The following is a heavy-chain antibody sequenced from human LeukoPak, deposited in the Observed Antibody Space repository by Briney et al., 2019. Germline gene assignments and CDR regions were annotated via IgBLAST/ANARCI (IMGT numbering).Heavy chain of an antibody. CDR2: VYYRGST. V-gene: IGHV4-59*08. CDR1: GGSINNYY. J-gene: IGHJ4*02. Sequence: PSETLSLTCTVSGGSINNYYWSWIRQPPGKGLEWIAYVYYRGSTNYNPSLKSRVTISVDTSKNQFSLRLSSVTAADTAVYYCARHRDYGTGWYGFDYWGQGTLVTVSS. CDR3: ARHRDYGTGWYGFDY. D-gene: IGHD6-19*01.